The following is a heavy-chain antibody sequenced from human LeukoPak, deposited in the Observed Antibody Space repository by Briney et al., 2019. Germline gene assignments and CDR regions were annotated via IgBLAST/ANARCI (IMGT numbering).Heavy chain of an antibody. D-gene: IGHD3-3*01. CDR3: ARPTVPYDFWSGPRDNYYGMDV. V-gene: IGHV3-11*01. CDR1: GFTFSDYY. CDR2: ISSSGSTI. Sequence: GGSLRLSCAASGFTFSDYYMSWIRQAPGKGLEWVSYISSSGSTIYYADSVKGRFTISRDNAKNSLYLQMNSLRAEDTAVYYCARPTVPYDFWSGPRDNYYGMDVWGQGTTVTVSS. J-gene: IGHJ6*02.